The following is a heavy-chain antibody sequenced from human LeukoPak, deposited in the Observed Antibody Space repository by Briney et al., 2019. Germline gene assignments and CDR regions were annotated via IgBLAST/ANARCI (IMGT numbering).Heavy chain of an antibody. CDR1: GYSFTRYW. D-gene: IGHD4-11*01. CDR3: ARLASGLQYYFDY. CDR2: IYPGDADT. Sequence: GESLQISCKGSGYSFTRYWIGWVRQMPGKGLEWMGSIYPGDADTRYSPSFQGPVTISADKSISTAYLQWSRLKASDTAMYYCARLASGLQYYFDYWGQGTLVTVSS. V-gene: IGHV5-51*01. J-gene: IGHJ4*02.